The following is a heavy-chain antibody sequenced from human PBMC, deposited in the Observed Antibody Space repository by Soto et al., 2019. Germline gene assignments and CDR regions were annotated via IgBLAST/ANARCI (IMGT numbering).Heavy chain of an antibody. D-gene: IGHD2-21*02. Sequence: TLSLTCTVSGDSITAVGHYWAWIRQHPEKGLEGLGYIHYSGTTDYNPSLNSRLTVSVDTSNNQFSLSLSSVTAADTAIYYRAAQTATYWNFSXWGRGTTVTVSX. CDR1: GDSITAVGHY. CDR3: AAQTATYWNFSX. CDR2: IHYSGTT. V-gene: IGHV4-31*03. J-gene: IGHJ2*01.